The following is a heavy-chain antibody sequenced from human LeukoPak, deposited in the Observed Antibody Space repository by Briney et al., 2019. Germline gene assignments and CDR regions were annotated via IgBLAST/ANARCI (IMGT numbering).Heavy chain of an antibody. D-gene: IGHD6-6*01. Sequence: SETLSLTCTVSGDSISNYYWSWIRQPPGKALEWIGYIHYSGRPNYNPSLNSRVSISVDTPKNHFSLKLNSVTAADTAVYYCARDWGVSARPGYMDVWGKGTTVTVSS. V-gene: IGHV4-59*01. J-gene: IGHJ6*03. CDR3: ARDWGVSARPGYMDV. CDR1: GDSISNYY. CDR2: IHYSGRP.